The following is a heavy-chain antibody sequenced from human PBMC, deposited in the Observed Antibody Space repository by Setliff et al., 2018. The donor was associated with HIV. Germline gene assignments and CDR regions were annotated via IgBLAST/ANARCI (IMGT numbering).Heavy chain of an antibody. CDR2: IHHTGHI. CDR3: ASRVYYYDSSGYLREEGFDP. J-gene: IGHJ5*02. CDR1: GGSFGDHF. Sequence: SETLSLTCTVYGGSFGDHFWNWIRQSPGKGLEWIGEIHHTGHINYNPSFKSRVTMSLDMSKNQFSLKLSSVTAADAAVYYCASRVYYYDSSGYLREEGFDPWGQGTLVTVSS. D-gene: IGHD3-22*01. V-gene: IGHV4-34*01.